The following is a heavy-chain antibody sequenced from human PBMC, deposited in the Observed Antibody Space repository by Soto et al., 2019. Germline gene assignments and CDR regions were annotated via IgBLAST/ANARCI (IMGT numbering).Heavy chain of an antibody. Sequence: ESLKISCQASGYSITTYWISWVRQMPGKGLECMGRIDPTDSYTDYGPSFEGHVTMSVDRSINTAYLEWSSLKASDSAMYYCARLTLAHDSSGYHIFDYWGRGTMVTVSS. V-gene: IGHV5-10-1*01. D-gene: IGHD3-22*01. CDR2: IDPTDSYT. CDR3: ARLTLAHDSSGYHIFDY. CDR1: GYSITTYW. J-gene: IGHJ4*02.